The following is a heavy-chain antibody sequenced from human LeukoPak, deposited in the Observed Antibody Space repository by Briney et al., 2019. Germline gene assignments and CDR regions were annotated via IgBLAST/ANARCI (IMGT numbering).Heavy chain of an antibody. CDR3: ARGLITGAAGTYYYYGMDV. V-gene: IGHV3-64*01. D-gene: IGHD6-13*01. Sequence: GGSLRLSCVASGFIFSRYGMHWVRQAPGKGLEYVSAINNSGGSTYYANSVKGRFTISRDNSKNTLYLQMGSLRGEDMAVYYCARGLITGAAGTYYYYGMDVWGQGTTVTVSS. J-gene: IGHJ6*02. CDR1: GFIFSRYG. CDR2: INNSGGST.